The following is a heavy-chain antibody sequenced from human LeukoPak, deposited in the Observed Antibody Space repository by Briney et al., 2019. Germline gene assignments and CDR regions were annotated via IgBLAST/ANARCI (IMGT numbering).Heavy chain of an antibody. D-gene: IGHD7-27*01. V-gene: IGHV3-74*01. J-gene: IGHJ5*02. CDR3: ARDVGT. Sequence: PGGSLRLSCAASGFTFSSYWMHWVRQAPGKGLVWVSLISNDESTIIYADSVKGRFTISRDNAKNTLYLQMSSLRAEGTAVYYCARDVGTWGQGTLVTVSS. CDR2: ISNDESTI. CDR1: GFTFSSYW.